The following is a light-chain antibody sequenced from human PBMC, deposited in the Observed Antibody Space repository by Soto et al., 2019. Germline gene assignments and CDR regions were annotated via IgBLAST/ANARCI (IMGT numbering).Light chain of an antibody. J-gene: IGLJ1*01. CDR3: AVWEDSLNGHV. CDR2: TND. CDR1: SSNMGTNT. V-gene: IGLV1-44*01. Sequence: QSVLTQPPSASGTPGQRVIISCYGSSSNMGTNTVHWFQQFPGTAPKLLIYTNDQRPSGVPDRFSGSNSGTSASLAISGLQSEDEADYYCAVWEDSLNGHVFGTGTKVTVL.